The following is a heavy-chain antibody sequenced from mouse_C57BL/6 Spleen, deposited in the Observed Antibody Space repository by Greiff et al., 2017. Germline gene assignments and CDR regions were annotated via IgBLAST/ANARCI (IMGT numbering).Heavy chain of an antibody. J-gene: IGHJ2*01. V-gene: IGHV5-9*04. CDR3: ARRGIYYGYDGGVDY. D-gene: IGHD2-2*01. Sequence: EVQLQESGGGLVKPGGSLKLSCAASGFTFSSYTMSWVRQTPEKRLEWVATISGGGGNTYYPDSVKGRFTISRDNAKNTLYMLMSSLRSEDTAVYYCARRGIYYGYDGGVDYWGKGTTLTVSS. CDR1: GFTFSSYT. CDR2: ISGGGGNT.